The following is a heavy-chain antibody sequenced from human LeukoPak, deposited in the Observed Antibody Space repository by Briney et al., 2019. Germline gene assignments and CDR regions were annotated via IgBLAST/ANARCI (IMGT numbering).Heavy chain of an antibody. CDR3: ARDRLRYCSSTSCSRFDP. J-gene: IGHJ5*02. CDR1: GYTFTGYY. D-gene: IGHD2-2*01. CDR2: INPNSGGT. V-gene: IGHV1-2*02. Sequence: ASVEVSCKASGYTFTGYYMHWVRQAPGQGLEWMGWINPNSGGTNYAQKFQGRVTMTRDTSISTAYMELSRLRSDDTAVYYCARDRLRYCSSTSCSRFDPWGQGILVTVSS.